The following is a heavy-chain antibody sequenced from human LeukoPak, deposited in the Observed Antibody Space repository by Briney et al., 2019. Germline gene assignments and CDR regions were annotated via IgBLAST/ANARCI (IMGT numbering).Heavy chain of an antibody. CDR3: ARVYGCSSTSCYDYYYYGMDV. J-gene: IGHJ6*02. V-gene: IGHV3-48*03. Sequence: GGSLRLSCAASGFTFSSYEMNWVRQAPGKGLEWVSYISSSGSTIYYADSVKGRSTISRDNAKNSLYLQMNSLRAEDTAVYYCARVYGCSSTSCYDYYYYGMDVWGQGTTVTVSS. D-gene: IGHD2-2*01. CDR1: GFTFSSYE. CDR2: ISSSGSTI.